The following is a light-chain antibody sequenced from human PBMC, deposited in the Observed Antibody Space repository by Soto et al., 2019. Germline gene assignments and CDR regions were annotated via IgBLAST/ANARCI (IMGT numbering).Light chain of an antibody. CDR2: DAS. CDR1: QSVSSY. CDR3: QQRSNWPPRCT. Sequence: EIVLTQSPATLSLSPGERATLSCRASQSVSSYLAWYQQKPGQAPRLLIYDASNRATGIPARFSGSGSGTDFTLTISSLEPADFAVYYCQQRSNWPPRCTFGQGTKLEIK. V-gene: IGKV3-11*01. J-gene: IGKJ2*02.